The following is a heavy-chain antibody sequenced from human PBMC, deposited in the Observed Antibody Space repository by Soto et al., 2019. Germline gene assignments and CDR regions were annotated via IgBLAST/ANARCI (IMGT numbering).Heavy chain of an antibody. J-gene: IGHJ6*02. D-gene: IGHD3-10*01. Sequence: QVQLQESGPALVRPSDSLSLMCSVSGVPITTFYWSWIRQAPGKGLEYIGYIYYGGSTHYHPALKSRVTISVDTANNEFSLKLRSVTAADTAAYYCARGQLLHYQYGLDVWGQGTTVIV. CDR1: GVPITTFY. CDR2: IYYGGST. V-gene: IGHV4-59*07. CDR3: ARGQLLHYQYGLDV.